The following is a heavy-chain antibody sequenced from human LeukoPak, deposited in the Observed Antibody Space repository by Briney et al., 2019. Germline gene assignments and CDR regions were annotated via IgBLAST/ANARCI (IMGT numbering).Heavy chain of an antibody. CDR3: ARAKEEYYDSSGLDNWFDP. Sequence: ASVKVSCKASGYTFTSYYMHWVRQVPGQGLEWMGIINPSGGRTSYAQKFQGRVTMTRDTSTSTVYMELSSLRSEGTAVYYCARAKEEYYDSSGLDNWFDPWGQGTLVTVSS. CDR2: INPSGGRT. CDR1: GYTFTSYY. V-gene: IGHV1-46*01. J-gene: IGHJ5*02. D-gene: IGHD3-22*01.